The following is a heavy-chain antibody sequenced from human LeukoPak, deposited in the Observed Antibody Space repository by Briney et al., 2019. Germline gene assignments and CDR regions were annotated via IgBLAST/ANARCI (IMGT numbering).Heavy chain of an antibody. Sequence: SETLSLTCTVSGGSISSYYWSWIRQPPGKGLEWIGYIYYSGSTNYNPSLKSRVTISVDTSKNQFSLKLSSVTAADTAVYYCARAGGREYSGSYPNWFDPWGQGTLVT. V-gene: IGHV4-59*01. CDR3: ARAGGREYSGSYPNWFDP. D-gene: IGHD1-26*01. J-gene: IGHJ5*02. CDR2: IYYSGST. CDR1: GGSISSYY.